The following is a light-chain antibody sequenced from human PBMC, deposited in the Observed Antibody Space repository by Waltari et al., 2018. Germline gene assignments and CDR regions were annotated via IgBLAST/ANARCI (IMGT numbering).Light chain of an antibody. CDR1: QSISTW. Sequence: DIQMTQSPSTLSASVADRVTITCRASQSISTWLAWYQQKPGTAPNLLIYKASSLESGVPSRFSGSGSGTEFTLTISSLQPDDFATYYCQQYNSYPLTFGGGTKVEIK. CDR3: QQYNSYPLT. J-gene: IGKJ4*01. CDR2: KAS. V-gene: IGKV1-5*03.